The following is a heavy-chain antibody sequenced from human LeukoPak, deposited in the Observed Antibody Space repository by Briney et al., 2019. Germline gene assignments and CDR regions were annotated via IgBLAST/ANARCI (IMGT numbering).Heavy chain of an antibody. CDR2: FRAKAYGGTT. CDR3: TRGRAMVRGVTTIYYYYMDV. V-gene: IGHV3-49*04. Sequence: GGSLRLSCGASGFTFSSHAMNWVRQAPGKGLEWVGFFRAKAYGGTTEYAASVKGRFTMSRDDSKNIAYLQMNSLKTEDTAVYYCTRGRAMVRGVTTIYYYYMDVWGKGTTVTISS. J-gene: IGHJ6*03. D-gene: IGHD3-10*01. CDR1: GFTFSSHA.